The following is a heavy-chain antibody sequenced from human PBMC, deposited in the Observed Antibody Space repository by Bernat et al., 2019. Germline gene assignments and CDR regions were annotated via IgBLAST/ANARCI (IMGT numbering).Heavy chain of an antibody. CDR1: GFIFSNYG. V-gene: IGHV3-33*01. Sequence: QVQLVESGGGVVQPGRSLRLSCVASGFIFSNYGIHWVRQAPGKGLEWVAVIWYDGSNKYYAESVKGRFTISRDNSQNMLYLHMDSLRADDTAVYYCARGKYYASSGYYYGTFDYWGQGTLVIVSS. CDR3: ARGKYYASSGYYYGTFDY. J-gene: IGHJ4*02. D-gene: IGHD3-22*01. CDR2: IWYDGSNK.